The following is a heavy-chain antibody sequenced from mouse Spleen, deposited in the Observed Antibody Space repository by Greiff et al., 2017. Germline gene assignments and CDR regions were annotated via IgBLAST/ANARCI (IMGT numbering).Heavy chain of an antibody. CDR1: GFNIKDDY. V-gene: IGHV14-4*01. CDR2: IDPENGDT. D-gene: IGHD2-4*01. Sequence: EVKVVESGAELVRPGASVKLSCTASGFNIKDDYMHWVKQRPEQGLEWIGWIDPENGDTEYASKFQGKATITADTSSNTAYLQLSSLTSEDTAVYYCTTGLRRGFAYWGQGTLVTVSA. CDR3: TTGLRRGFAY. J-gene: IGHJ3*01.